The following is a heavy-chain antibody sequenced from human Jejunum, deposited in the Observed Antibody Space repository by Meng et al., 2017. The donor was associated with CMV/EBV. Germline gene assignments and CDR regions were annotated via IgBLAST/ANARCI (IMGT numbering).Heavy chain of an antibody. CDR3: ARGTTGGHYYFDY. Sequence: SEFTFGRYWVHWVRQAPGKGLVWVSRINSDGRTTYYADSVKGRFTISRDNAKNTLYLQVNSLRAEDTAVYYCARGTTGGHYYFDYWGQGNLVTVSS. V-gene: IGHV3-74*01. J-gene: IGHJ4*02. CDR1: EFTFGRYW. D-gene: IGHD2-21*02. CDR2: INSDGRTT.